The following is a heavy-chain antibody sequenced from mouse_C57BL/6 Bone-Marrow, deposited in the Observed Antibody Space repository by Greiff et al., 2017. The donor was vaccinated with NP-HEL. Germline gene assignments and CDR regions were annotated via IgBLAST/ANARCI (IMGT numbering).Heavy chain of an antibody. CDR2: ISDGGSYT. J-gene: IGHJ4*01. CDR1: GFTFSSYA. Sequence: EVKVVESGGGLVKPGGSLKLSCAASGFTFSSYAMSWVRQTPEKRLEWVATISDGGSYTYYPHNVKGRFTISRDNAKNNLYLQMSHLKSEDTAMDYCARGVRLRREDYYAMDYWGQGTSVTVSS. D-gene: IGHD2-2*01. CDR3: ARGVRLRREDYYAMDY. V-gene: IGHV5-4*03.